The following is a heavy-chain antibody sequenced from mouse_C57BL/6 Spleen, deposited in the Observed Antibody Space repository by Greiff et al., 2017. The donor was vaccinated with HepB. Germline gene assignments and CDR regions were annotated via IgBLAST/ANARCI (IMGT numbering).Heavy chain of an antibody. CDR1: GYTFTSYW. J-gene: IGHJ1*03. CDR2: IYPGSGST. V-gene: IGHV1-55*01. Sequence: VQLQQPGAELVKPGASVKMSCKASGYTFTSYWITWVKQRPGQGLEWIGDIYPGSGSTNYNEKFKSKATLTVDTSSSTAYMQLSSLTAEDSAVYYCARPVYYGSSYDWYFDVWGTGTTVTVSS. CDR3: ARPVYYGSSYDWYFDV. D-gene: IGHD1-1*01.